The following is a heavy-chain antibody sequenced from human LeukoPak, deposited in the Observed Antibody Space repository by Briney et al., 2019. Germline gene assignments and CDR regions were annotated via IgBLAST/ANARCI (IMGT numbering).Heavy chain of an antibody. V-gene: IGHV5-51*03. D-gene: IGHD3-3*01. CDR3: ARTYYDFWSGYLYYYMDV. J-gene: IGHJ6*03. CDR1: GYSFTSYW. CDR2: IYTGDSDA. Sequence: KPGESLKISCKGSGYSFTSYWIGWVRQMPGKGLEWMGIIYTGDSDARYSPSFQGQVTISADKSISTAYLQWSSLKDSDTAMYYCARTYYDFWSGYLYYYMDVWGKGTTVTVSS.